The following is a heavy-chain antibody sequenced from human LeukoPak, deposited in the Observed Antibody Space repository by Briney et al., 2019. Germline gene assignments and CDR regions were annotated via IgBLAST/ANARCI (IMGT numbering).Heavy chain of an antibody. J-gene: IGHJ6*02. CDR2: ISSSSSYI. CDR3: ARVGGYDPYYYYGMDV. CDR1: GFTFSGYS. D-gene: IGHD5-12*01. Sequence: GGSLRLSCAASGFTFSGYSMNWVRQAPGKGLEWVSSISSSSSYIYYADSVKGRFTISRDNAKNSLYLQMNSLRAEDTAVYYCARVGGYDPYYYYGMDVWGQGTTVTVSS. V-gene: IGHV3-21*01.